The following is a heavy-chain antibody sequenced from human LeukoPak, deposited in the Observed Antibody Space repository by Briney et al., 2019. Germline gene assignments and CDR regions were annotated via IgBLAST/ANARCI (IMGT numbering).Heavy chain of an antibody. V-gene: IGHV1-69*05. D-gene: IGHD6-13*01. J-gene: IGHJ5*02. CDR3: ARASLRYSSSWGFDP. CDR1: GGTFSSYA. CDR2: TIPIFGTA. Sequence: GSSVKVSCKASGGTFSSYAISWVRQAPGQGLEWMGGTIPIFGTANYAQKFQGRVTITTDESTSTAYMELSSLRSEDTAVYYCARASLRYSSSWGFDPWGQGTLVTVSS.